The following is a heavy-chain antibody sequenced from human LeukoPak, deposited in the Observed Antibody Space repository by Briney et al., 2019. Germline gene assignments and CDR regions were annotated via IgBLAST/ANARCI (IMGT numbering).Heavy chain of an antibody. D-gene: IGHD5-24*01. CDR3: TRDQGDGYKFDY. CDR1: GFTFSSYA. CDR2: IKSKTDGGTT. V-gene: IGHV3-15*01. Sequence: GGSLRLSCAASGFTFSSYAMSWVRQAPGKGLEWVGRIKSKTDGGTTDYAAPVKGRFTISRDDSKNTLYLQMNSLKTEDTAVYYCTRDQGDGYKFDYWGQGTLVTVSS. J-gene: IGHJ4*02.